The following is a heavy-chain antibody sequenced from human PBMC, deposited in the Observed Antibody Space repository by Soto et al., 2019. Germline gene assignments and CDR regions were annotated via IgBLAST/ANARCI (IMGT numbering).Heavy chain of an antibody. V-gene: IGHV3-30-3*01. CDR2: ISYDDGSNK. J-gene: IGHJ4*02. D-gene: IGHD6-19*01. CDR1: GFTSSSYN. Sequence: QVQLVESGGGVVQHGRSLRLSCAASGFTSSSYNMHWVRQAPGKGLEWVTVISYDDGSNKSYADSVKGRFTISRDNSKNTLYLQMNSLRAEDTAVYYCTRTTAVSGTPEFDYWGQGTLVTVSS. CDR3: TRTTAVSGTPEFDY.